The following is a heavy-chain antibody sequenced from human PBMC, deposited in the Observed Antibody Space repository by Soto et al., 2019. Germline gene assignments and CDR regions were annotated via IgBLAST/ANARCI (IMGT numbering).Heavy chain of an antibody. J-gene: IGHJ5*02. D-gene: IGHD2-15*01. CDR1: GYTFTNYA. CDR3: ARGFRVAATRWWFDP. Sequence: ASVKVSCKASGYTFTNYATHWVRQAPGQRLEWMGWINAGNGNTKYAQKFQGRVTMTTDTSTSTAYMELRSLRSDDTAVYYCARGFRVAATRWWFDPWGQGTLVTVSS. CDR2: INAGNGNT. V-gene: IGHV1-3*01.